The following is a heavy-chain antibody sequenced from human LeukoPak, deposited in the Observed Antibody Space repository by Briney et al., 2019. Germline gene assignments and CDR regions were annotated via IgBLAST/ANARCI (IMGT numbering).Heavy chain of an antibody. J-gene: IGHJ6*02. V-gene: IGHV3-23*01. CDR1: GFTFSSYA. D-gene: IGHD3-16*02. CDR3: AKVRYTRSLGGYYYGMDV. CDR2: ISGSGGST. Sequence: GGSLRLSCAASGFTFSSYAMSWVRQAPGKGLEWLSAISGSGGSTYYADSLEGRFTISRDNSKNTLFLQMNSLRAEDTAMYYCAKVRYTRSLGGYYYGMDVWGQGTPVTVSS.